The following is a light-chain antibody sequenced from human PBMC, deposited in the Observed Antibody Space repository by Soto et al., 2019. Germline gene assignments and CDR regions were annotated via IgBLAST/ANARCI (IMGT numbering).Light chain of an antibody. CDR2: STS. CDR3: QQYGNSPWT. J-gene: IGKJ1*01. CDR1: QRFGSSN. Sequence: EIVLTQSPGTLSLSPGERATLSCRASQRFGSSNLAWYQHKPGQAPRLLIYSTSSRATGIPDRFSGSVSGTDFTLTISRLEPEDFAVYYCQQYGNSPWTFGQGTRVEIK. V-gene: IGKV3-20*01.